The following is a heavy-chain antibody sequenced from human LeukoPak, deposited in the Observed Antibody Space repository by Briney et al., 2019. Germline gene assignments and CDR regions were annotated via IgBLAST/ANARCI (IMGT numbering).Heavy chain of an antibody. Sequence: GGSLRLSCAASGFTFDDYTMHWVRQAPGKGLEWVSLISWDGGSTYYADSVKGRFTISRDNSKNSLYLQMNSLRTEDTALYYCAKDMRPDYYMDVWGKGATVTVSS. J-gene: IGHJ6*03. CDR2: ISWDGGST. V-gene: IGHV3-43*01. CDR1: GFTFDDYT. D-gene: IGHD6-25*01. CDR3: AKDMRPDYYMDV.